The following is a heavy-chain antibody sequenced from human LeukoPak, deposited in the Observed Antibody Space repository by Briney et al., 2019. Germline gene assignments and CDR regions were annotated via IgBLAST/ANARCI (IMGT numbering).Heavy chain of an antibody. CDR2: IYHTGST. D-gene: IGHD1-26*01. V-gene: IGHV4-39*01. CDR1: GGSISSIIHF. Sequence: SETLSLTCTVSGGSISSIIHFWDWIRQPPGKGLEWIGTIYHTGSTFYNPSLKSRVTISVDTSKNQFSLKLSSVTAADTAVYYCARGVGATFGNWGQGTLVTVSS. CDR3: ARGVGATFGN. J-gene: IGHJ4*02.